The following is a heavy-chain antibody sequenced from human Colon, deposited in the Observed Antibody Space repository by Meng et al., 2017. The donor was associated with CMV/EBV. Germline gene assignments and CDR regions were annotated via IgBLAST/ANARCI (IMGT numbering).Heavy chain of an antibody. D-gene: IGHD6-19*01. V-gene: IGHV1-2*02. J-gene: IGHJ3*01. CDR1: RGTFSSYS. Sequence: ASVKVSCKASRGTFSSYSINWVRQAPGQGLEWMGWINPNTGGTTSEPNFHGRVTLTRDTSISTVYMEVTRLTSDDTAMYYCARVDSDSSGYYGPDFWGQGTMVTVSS. CDR2: INPNTGGT. CDR3: ARVDSDSSGYYGPDF.